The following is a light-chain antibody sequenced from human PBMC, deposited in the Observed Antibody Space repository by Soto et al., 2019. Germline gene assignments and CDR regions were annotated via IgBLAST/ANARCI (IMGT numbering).Light chain of an antibody. CDR3: AAWDDSLTAWV. Sequence: QSVLTQPPSASGTPGQRVTVSCSGLSSNIGPNAVNWYQQLPGTAPKLLIYSHNQRPSGVPDRFSGSRSGTSASLAISGLQSEDEADYYCAAWDDSLTAWVFGGGTQLTVL. V-gene: IGLV1-44*01. CDR2: SHN. J-gene: IGLJ3*02. CDR1: SSNIGPNA.